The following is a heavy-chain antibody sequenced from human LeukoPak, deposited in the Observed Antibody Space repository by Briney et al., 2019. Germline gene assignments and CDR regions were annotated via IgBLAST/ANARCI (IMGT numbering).Heavy chain of an antibody. V-gene: IGHV3-48*04. Sequence: LTGGSLRLSCAASGFSFSRYGMKWVRQAPGKGLEWLSYIRSSYSTTYYADSVKGRFTISRDNAKNSLYLQMDSLRVEDTAVYYCAKRADSSAHSFDYWGQGTLVTVSS. CDR3: AKRADSSAHSFDY. CDR1: GFSFSRYG. J-gene: IGHJ4*02. D-gene: IGHD3-22*01. CDR2: IRSSYSTT.